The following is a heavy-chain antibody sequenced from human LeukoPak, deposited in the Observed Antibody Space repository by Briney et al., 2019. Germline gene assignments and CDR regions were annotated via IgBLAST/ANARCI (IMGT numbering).Heavy chain of an antibody. Sequence: GGSLRLSCAASGFTFSSYAMSWVRQAPGKGLEWVANIKQDGSEKYYVDSVKGRFTISRDNAKNSLYLQMNSLRAEDTAVYYCARGESSSWFSYYFDYWGQGTLVTVSS. CDR3: ARGESSSWFSYYFDY. CDR1: GFTFSSYA. D-gene: IGHD6-13*01. V-gene: IGHV3-7*01. CDR2: IKQDGSEK. J-gene: IGHJ4*02.